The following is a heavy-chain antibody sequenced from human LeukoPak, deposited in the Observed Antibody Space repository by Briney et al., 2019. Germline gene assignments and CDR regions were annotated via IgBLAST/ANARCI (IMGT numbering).Heavy chain of an antibody. D-gene: IGHD5-12*01. CDR3: ARAPGNIVATISWFDP. V-gene: IGHV4-59*11. CDR1: GGSISSHY. J-gene: IGHJ5*02. Sequence: SETLSLTCTVPGGSISSHYWSWIRQPPGKGLEWIGYIYYSGSTNYNPSLKSRVTISVDTSKNQFSLKLSSVTAADTAVYYCARAPGNIVATISWFDPWGQGTLVTVSS. CDR2: IYYSGST.